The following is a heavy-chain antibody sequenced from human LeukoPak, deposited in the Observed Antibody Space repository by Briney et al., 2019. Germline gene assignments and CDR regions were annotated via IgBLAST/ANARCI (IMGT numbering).Heavy chain of an antibody. V-gene: IGHV3-7*01. CDR2: IKQDGSEK. CDR1: GFTFSSYW. CDR3: ARDWGLLHDAFDI. J-gene: IGHJ3*02. Sequence: GGSVRLCCAASGFTFSSYWMSWVRQAPGKGLEWVANIKQDGSEKYYVDSVKGRFTISRDNAKNSLYLQMNSLRAEDTAVYYCARDWGLLHDAFDIWGQGTMVTVSS. D-gene: IGHD3-22*01.